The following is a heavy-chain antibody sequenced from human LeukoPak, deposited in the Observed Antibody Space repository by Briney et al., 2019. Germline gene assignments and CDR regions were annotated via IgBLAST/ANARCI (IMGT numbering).Heavy chain of an antibody. CDR1: GFTFSSYW. J-gene: IGHJ4*02. D-gene: IGHD3-22*01. Sequence: PGGSLRLSCAASGFTFSSYWMSWVRQAPGKGLEWVASIKQDGSEKYYVDSVKGRFTISRDNAKNSLYLQMNSLRAEDTAVYYCARLTYYYDSSGYYYEVFDYWGQGTLVTVSS. CDR2: IKQDGSEK. CDR3: ARLTYYYDSSGYYYEVFDY. V-gene: IGHV3-7*01.